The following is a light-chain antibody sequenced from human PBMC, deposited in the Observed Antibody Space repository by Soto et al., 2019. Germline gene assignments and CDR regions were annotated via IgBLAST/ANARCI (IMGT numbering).Light chain of an antibody. CDR1: QNVYNN. J-gene: IGKJ4*01. CDR2: DAS. Sequence: ERVMTPSPATPSLSPRGGSTPPRPASQNVYNNLAWYQQRPGQPPRLLIYDASTRATGISARFSGSGYGTEFTLTISSLQSEDFAVYFCQQCRNWPLTFGGGTKVDIK. V-gene: IGKV3-15*01. CDR3: QQCRNWPLT.